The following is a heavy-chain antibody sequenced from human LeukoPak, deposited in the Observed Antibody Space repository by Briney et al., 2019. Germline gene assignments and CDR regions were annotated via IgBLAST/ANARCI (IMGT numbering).Heavy chain of an antibody. V-gene: IGHV1-2*02. D-gene: IGHD5-18*01. CDR2: INPNSGGT. Sequence: ASVKVSCKASGYTFTGYYMHWVRQAPGQGLEWMGWINPNSGGTNYAQKFQGRVTMTRDTSISTAYMELSRLGSDDTAVYYCARDQSAAMVLYYYYYMDVWGKGTTVTVSS. CDR1: GYTFTGYY. CDR3: ARDQSAAMVLYYYYYMDV. J-gene: IGHJ6*03.